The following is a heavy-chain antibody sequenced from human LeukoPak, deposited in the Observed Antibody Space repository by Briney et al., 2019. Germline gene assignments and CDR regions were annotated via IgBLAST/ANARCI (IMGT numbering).Heavy chain of an antibody. V-gene: IGHV4-34*01. CDR3: ARGQYCSTTTCYSARRYF. CDR2: INDSGST. CDR1: GGAFSNYF. J-gene: IGHJ4*02. D-gene: IGHD2-2*01. Sequence: SETLSLTCAVSGGAFSNYFWTWIRQPPGKGLEWIAEINDSGSTNSISSLRSRVAISLDTSKNQFSLRLTSVTAADTAVYYCARGQYCSTTTCYSARRYFWGQGTLVTVSS.